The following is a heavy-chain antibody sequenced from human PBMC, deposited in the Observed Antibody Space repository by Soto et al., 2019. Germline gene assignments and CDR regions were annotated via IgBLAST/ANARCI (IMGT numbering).Heavy chain of an antibody. V-gene: IGHV4-39*02. D-gene: IGHD5-12*01. CDR1: GGSISSSSYF. J-gene: IGHJ4*02. CDR2: MYYSGST. CDR3: ARGRRDGYNYDY. Sequence: SETLSLTCTFSGGSISSSSYFWGWIRQPPGKGLEWIGSMYYSGSTYYNPSLKSRVTISVDTSKNQFSLKLSSVTAADTAVYYCARGRRDGYNYDYWGQGTLVTVSS.